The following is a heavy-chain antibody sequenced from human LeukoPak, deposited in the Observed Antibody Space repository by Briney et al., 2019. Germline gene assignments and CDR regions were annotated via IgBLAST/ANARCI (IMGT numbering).Heavy chain of an antibody. D-gene: IGHD6-13*01. CDR1: GFTFDGFA. V-gene: IGHV3-9*01. Sequence: GGSLRLSCAAPGFTFDGFAMHWVRQAPGKGLEWVSGIDWNSGRIGYADSVKGRFTISRDNAKNSLDLQMNSLRVEDTALYYCTKDVSAGGLDHWGQGTLVTVSS. CDR2: IDWNSGRI. J-gene: IGHJ4*02. CDR3: TKDVSAGGLDH.